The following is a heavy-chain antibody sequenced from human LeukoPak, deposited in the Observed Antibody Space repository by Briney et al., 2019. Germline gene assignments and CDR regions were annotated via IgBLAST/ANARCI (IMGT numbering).Heavy chain of an antibody. V-gene: IGHV3-21*01. Sequence: GGSLRLSCAASGFTFSSYNMNWVRQAPGKGLEWVSSISGSSSYIYYADSVKGRFTISRDNAKNSLYLQMNSLRAGDTAVYYCARGRTHDYGVDYFDYWGQGTLVTVSS. CDR1: GFTFSSYN. J-gene: IGHJ4*02. CDR2: ISGSSSYI. CDR3: ARGRTHDYGVDYFDY. D-gene: IGHD4-17*01.